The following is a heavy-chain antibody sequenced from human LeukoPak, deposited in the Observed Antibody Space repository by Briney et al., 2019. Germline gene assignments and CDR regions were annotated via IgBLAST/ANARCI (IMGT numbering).Heavy chain of an antibody. CDR1: GYTFTGYY. Sequence: GASVTVSCKASGYTFTGYYMHWVGQAPGQGLEGMGWINPKSGGTNYAQTLQGRVTMPRDTSISTAYMELSRLRSDDTAVYYCARDGAGGYSSSSWFDPWGQGTLVTVSS. J-gene: IGHJ5*02. D-gene: IGHD6-13*01. CDR2: INPKSGGT. V-gene: IGHV1-2*02. CDR3: ARDGAGGYSSSSWFDP.